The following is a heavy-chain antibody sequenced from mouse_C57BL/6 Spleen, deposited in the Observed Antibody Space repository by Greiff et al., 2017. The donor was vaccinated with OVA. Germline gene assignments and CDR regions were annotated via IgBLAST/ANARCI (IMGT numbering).Heavy chain of an antibody. CDR1: GSTFTSYW. Sequence: QVQLKQPGAELVRPGSSVKLSCKASGSTFTSYWMHWVKQRPIQGLEWIGNIDPSDSETHYNQKFKDKATLTVDKSSSTAYMQLSSLTSEDSAVYYCARWGYYGSSSAWFAYWGQGTLVTVSA. CDR3: ARWGYYGSSSAWFAY. V-gene: IGHV1-52*01. J-gene: IGHJ3*01. CDR2: IDPSDSET. D-gene: IGHD1-1*01.